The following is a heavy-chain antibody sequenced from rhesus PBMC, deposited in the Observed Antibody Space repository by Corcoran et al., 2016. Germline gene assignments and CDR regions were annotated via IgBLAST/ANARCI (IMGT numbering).Heavy chain of an antibody. V-gene: IGHV4-173*01. CDR2: ISGRGGST. CDR3: ARAGGCTGSGCYGDGLDS. CDR1: GGSLSSNS. Sequence: QLQLQESGPGLVKPSETLFLTCAVSGGSLSSNSWSWIRRPPGTGLEWVGRISGRGGSTDYNPSLKSRVTISTDTSKTQFSLKLSSVTAADTAVYYCARAGGCTGSGCYGDGLDSWGQGVVVTVTS. D-gene: IGHD2-21*01. J-gene: IGHJ6*01.